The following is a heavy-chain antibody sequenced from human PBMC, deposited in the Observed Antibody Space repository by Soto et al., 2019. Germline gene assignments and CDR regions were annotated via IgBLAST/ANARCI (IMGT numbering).Heavy chain of an antibody. Sequence: QVQLVESGGGVVQPGRSLRLSCVSSNFIFRSYAMHWVRQAPGKGLEWVAFISHGGGNKYYADSVKGRFTISRDNAKNTLYLQMDSLRTDDTAVYHCARDVAYGSGNYYDRNNWFVPWGRGTLVSVSS. CDR2: ISHGGGNK. CDR1: NFIFRSYA. D-gene: IGHD3-10*01. CDR3: ARDVAYGSGNYYDRNNWFVP. J-gene: IGHJ5*02. V-gene: IGHV3-30-3*01.